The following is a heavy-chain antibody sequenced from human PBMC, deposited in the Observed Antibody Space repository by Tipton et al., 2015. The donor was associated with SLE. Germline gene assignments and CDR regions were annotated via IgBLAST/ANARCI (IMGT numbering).Heavy chain of an antibody. CDR1: GGSFSGYY. V-gene: IGHV4-34*01. CDR3: ARHPIVRTYYYYGMDV. D-gene: IGHD1-26*01. J-gene: IGHJ6*02. CDR2: IYHSGST. Sequence: GLVKPSETLSLTCAGYGGSFSGYYWSWIRQPPGKGLEWIGSIYHSGSTYYNPSLKSRVTISADTSKNQFSLKLSSVTAADTAVYYCARHPIVRTYYYYGMDVWGQGTTVTVSS.